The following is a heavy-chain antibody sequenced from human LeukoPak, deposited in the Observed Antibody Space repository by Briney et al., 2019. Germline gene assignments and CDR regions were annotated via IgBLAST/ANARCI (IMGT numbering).Heavy chain of an antibody. CDR2: ISGSGSTI. D-gene: IGHD2-21*02. J-gene: IGHJ4*02. Sequence: PGGSLRLSCAASGFTFSSYEMNWVRQAPATGLEWVSYISGSGSTIYYADSVKGRFTISRDNARNSLYLQINSLRAEDTALHSCARALRCGGDCPGYWGQGTLVTVSS. CDR3: ARALRCGGDCPGY. V-gene: IGHV3-48*03. CDR1: GFTFSSYE.